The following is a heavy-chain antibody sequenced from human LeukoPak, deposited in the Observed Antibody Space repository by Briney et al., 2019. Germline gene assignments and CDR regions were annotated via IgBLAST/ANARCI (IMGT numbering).Heavy chain of an antibody. CDR1: GGSVSSSSYY. CDR2: IYYRGST. V-gene: IGHV4-39*01. Sequence: PSETLSLTCTVSGGSVSSSSYYWGWIRQPPGKGLEWIASIYYRGSTYYKPSPKSRATISVDTSKNQFSLKLSSVTAADTAVYYCARIYYYYYYMDVWGKGTTVTISS. CDR3: ARIYYYYYYMDV. J-gene: IGHJ6*03.